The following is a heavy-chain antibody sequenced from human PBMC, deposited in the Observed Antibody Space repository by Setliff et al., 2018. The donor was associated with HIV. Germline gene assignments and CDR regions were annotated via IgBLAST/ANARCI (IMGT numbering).Heavy chain of an antibody. V-gene: IGHV3-23*01. D-gene: IGHD3-22*01. CDR3: ARAYNVYDYRFDSSGYDY. Sequence: GGSLRLSCAASGFTFSSFAMSWVRQAPGKGLEWVSGISGSGGSTYYADSVKGRFTISRDNSKNTLYLQMNSLRAEDTAVYYCARAYNVYDYRFDSSGYDYWGQGTLVTVSS. CDR1: GFTFSSFA. CDR2: ISGSGGST. J-gene: IGHJ4*02.